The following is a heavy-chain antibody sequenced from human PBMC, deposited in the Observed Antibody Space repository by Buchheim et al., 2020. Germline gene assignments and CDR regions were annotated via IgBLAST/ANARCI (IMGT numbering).Heavy chain of an antibody. CDR2: IYYSGST. D-gene: IGHD3-10*01. CDR3: ARGLPGEYFDY. Sequence: QVQLQESGPGLVKPSQTLSLTCTVSGGSISSGGYYWSCIRQHPGKGLEWIGSIYYSGSTYSNPSPRSRVTISVDTSKNQFSRKRSSVTAADTAVYYCARGLPGEYFDYWGQGTL. J-gene: IGHJ4*02. V-gene: IGHV4-31*03. CDR1: GGSISSGGYY.